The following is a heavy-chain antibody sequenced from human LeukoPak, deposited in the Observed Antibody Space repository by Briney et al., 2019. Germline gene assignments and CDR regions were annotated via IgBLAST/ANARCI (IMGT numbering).Heavy chain of an antibody. CDR1: GFTSDDYG. J-gene: IGHJ4*02. CDR2: INWNGGST. D-gene: IGHD6-19*01. Sequence: PGGSLGLSCAASGFTSDDYGMSWVRQAPGKGLEWVSGINWNGGSTGYADSVKGRFTISRDNAKNSLYLQMNSLRAEDTALYYCARDTYSSGSGDYWGQGTLVTVSS. CDR3: ARDTYSSGSGDY. V-gene: IGHV3-20*04.